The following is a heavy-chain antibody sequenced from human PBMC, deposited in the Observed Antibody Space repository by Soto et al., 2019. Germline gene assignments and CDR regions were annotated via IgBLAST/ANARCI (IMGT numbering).Heavy chain of an antibody. Sequence: TSVKVSSKASVYTFNTYDIIWVRQAPGQGLEWLGWISPYNRNTNYAQKFQDRVTMTTDTSTSTAYMELRSLTSDDTAVYYCARLSWDSSNFYPKWGQGTLVTVSS. V-gene: IGHV1-18*01. J-gene: IGHJ4*01. D-gene: IGHD3-22*01. CDR2: ISPYNRNT. CDR3: ARLSWDSSNFYPK. CDR1: VYTFNTYD.